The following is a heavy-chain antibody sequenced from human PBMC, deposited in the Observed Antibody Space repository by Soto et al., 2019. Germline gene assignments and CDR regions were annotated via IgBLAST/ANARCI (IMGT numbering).Heavy chain of an antibody. J-gene: IGHJ4*02. CDR2: IYYSGST. CDR3: ARQTGGFGYYFDY. D-gene: IGHD3-16*01. V-gene: IGHV4-39*01. CDR1: GGSISSSSYY. Sequence: PSETLSLTCTVSGGSISSSSYYWGWVRQPPGKGLEWIGAIYYSGSTYYNPSLKSRVTISIDTSKNQFSLKLNSVTAADTAVYYCARQTGGFGYYFDYWGLGTLVTVSS.